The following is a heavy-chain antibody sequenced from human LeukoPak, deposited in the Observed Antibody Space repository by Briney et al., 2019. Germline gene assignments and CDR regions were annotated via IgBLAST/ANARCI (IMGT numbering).Heavy chain of an antibody. Sequence: SETLSLTCTVSGGSISSGSYYWSWIRQPAGKGLEWIGRIYTSGSTNYNPSLKSRVTISVDTSKNQFSLKLSSVTAADTAVYYCAREVDAAAAYNWFDPWGQGTLVTVSS. D-gene: IGHD2-2*01. V-gene: IGHV4-61*02. CDR3: AREVDAAAAYNWFDP. CDR2: IYTSGST. J-gene: IGHJ5*02. CDR1: GGSISSGSYY.